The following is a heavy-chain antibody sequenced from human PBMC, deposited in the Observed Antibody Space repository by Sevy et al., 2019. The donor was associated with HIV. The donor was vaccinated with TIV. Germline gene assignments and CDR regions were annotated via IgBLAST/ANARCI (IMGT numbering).Heavy chain of an antibody. CDR3: ARDRALGGGATTPYYYGMDV. V-gene: IGHV4-4*07. CDR2: IYTSGST. D-gene: IGHD1-26*01. J-gene: IGHJ6*02. CDR1: GGSISSYY. Sequence: SETLSLTCTVSGGSISSYYWSWIRQPAGKGLEWIGRIYTSGSTNYNPSLKSRVTMSVDTSKNQFSLKLSSVTAADTAAYYCARDRALGGGATTPYYYGMDVWGQGTTVTVSS.